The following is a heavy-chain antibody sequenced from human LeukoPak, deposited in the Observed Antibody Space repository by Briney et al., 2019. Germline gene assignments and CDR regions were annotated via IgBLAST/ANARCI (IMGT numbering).Heavy chain of an antibody. Sequence: GGSLRLSCAASGFTFSAFWMHWVRQAPGKGLAWVSRINSDDSRTTYADSVKGRFTISRDNAKNTLYLQMNSLRAEDTAVYYCARVRYSSGWYELERYYYYYGMDVWGQGTTVTVSS. CDR2: INSDDSRT. CDR1: GFTFSAFW. D-gene: IGHD6-19*01. CDR3: ARVRYSSGWYELERYYYYYGMDV. J-gene: IGHJ6*02. V-gene: IGHV3-74*01.